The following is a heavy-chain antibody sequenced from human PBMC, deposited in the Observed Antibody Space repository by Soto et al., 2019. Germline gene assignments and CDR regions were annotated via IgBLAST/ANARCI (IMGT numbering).Heavy chain of an antibody. J-gene: IGHJ4*02. V-gene: IGHV3-21*06. Sequence: WGSLRLSCAASGFTFTRYSMNWVRQAPGKGLEWVSSISSTTSYIYHGDSMKGRFTISRDNAKNSVYLEMNSLRAEDTAVYYGARESEDLTSNFDYWGQGTLVTVSS. CDR1: GFTFTRYS. CDR3: ARESEDLTSNFDY. CDR2: ISSTTSYI.